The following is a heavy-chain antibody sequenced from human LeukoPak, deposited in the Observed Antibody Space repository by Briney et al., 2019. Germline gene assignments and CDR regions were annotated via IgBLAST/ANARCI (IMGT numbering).Heavy chain of an antibody. D-gene: IGHD5-24*01. J-gene: IGHJ4*02. CDR2: ISGSGGST. Sequence: GGSLRLSCSASGFTFSSYAMSWVRQAPGKGLEWVSAISGSGGSTYYADSVKGRFTISRDNSKNTLYLQMNSLRAEDTAVYYCARAGMARSFDYWGQGTLVTVSS. CDR1: GFTFSSYA. V-gene: IGHV3-23*01. CDR3: ARAGMARSFDY.